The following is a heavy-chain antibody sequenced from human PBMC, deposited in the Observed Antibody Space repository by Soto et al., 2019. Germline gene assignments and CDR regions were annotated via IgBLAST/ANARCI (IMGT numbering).Heavy chain of an antibody. CDR3: AREYNWNDVRYGMDV. Sequence: VKVSCKASGGTFSNYAISWVRQAPGQGLEWMGGITPIFGTAKYAQKFQGRVTITADESTSTVHMELSSLRSEDTAVYFCAREYNWNDVRYGMDVWGQGTTVTVSS. CDR1: GGTFSNYA. D-gene: IGHD1-20*01. CDR2: ITPIFGTA. J-gene: IGHJ6*02. V-gene: IGHV1-69*13.